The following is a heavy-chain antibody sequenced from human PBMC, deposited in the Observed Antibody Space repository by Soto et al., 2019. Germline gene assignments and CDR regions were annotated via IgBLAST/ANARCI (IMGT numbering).Heavy chain of an antibody. CDR3: TREDDILTGHRTAGDYYGMDV. D-gene: IGHD3-9*01. CDR2: IRSKAYGGST. J-gene: IGHJ6*02. CDR1: GFTFGDYA. V-gene: IGHV3-49*03. Sequence: GGSLRLSCTASGFTFGDYAMSWFRQAPGKGLEWVGFIRSKAYGGSTEYAASVKGRFTISRDDSKSIAHLQMNSLKTEDTAVYYGTREDDILTGHRTAGDYYGMDVWGQGTTVTVSS.